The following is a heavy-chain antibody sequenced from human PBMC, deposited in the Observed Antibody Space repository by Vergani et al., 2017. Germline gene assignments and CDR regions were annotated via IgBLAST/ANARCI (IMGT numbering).Heavy chain of an antibody. CDR2: IIPIFGTA. CDR3: ASRDITIFGVVIIRGYYYYGMDV. Sequence: QVQLVQSGAEVKKPGSSVKVSCKASGGTFSSYAISWVRQAPGQGLEWMGMIIPIFGTANYAQKFQGRVTITADESTSTAYMELSSLRSEDTAVYYCASRDITIFGVVIIRGYYYYGMDVWGQGTTVTVSS. D-gene: IGHD3-3*01. J-gene: IGHJ6*02. CDR1: GGTFSSYA. V-gene: IGHV1-69*15.